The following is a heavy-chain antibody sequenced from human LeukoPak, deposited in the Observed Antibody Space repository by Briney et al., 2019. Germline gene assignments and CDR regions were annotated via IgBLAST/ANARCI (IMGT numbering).Heavy chain of an antibody. CDR1: GFTFSSYA. Sequence: GGSLRLSCAASGFTFSSYAMSWVRQAPGKGLEWVSAISGSGGSTYYADSVKGRFTMSRDNSNNMVYLQMNSLRHEDTALYYCASEVEALLDHWGQGTLVTVSS. D-gene: IGHD2-15*01. CDR2: ISGSGGST. CDR3: ASEVEALLDH. V-gene: IGHV3-23*01. J-gene: IGHJ4*02.